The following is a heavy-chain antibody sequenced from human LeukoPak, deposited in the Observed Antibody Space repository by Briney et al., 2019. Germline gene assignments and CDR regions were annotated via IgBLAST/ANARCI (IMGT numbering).Heavy chain of an antibody. D-gene: IGHD6-13*01. J-gene: IGHJ4*02. CDR1: GFTFSRYA. Sequence: GGSLRLSCAASGFTFSRYAMGWVRQAPGKGLELVSVISGSGGSTYYADSVKGRFTISRDNSKNTLYLQMNSLRVEDTAVYYCARDAQSIAAEIDYWGQGTLVTVSS. V-gene: IGHV3-23*01. CDR3: ARDAQSIAAEIDY. CDR2: ISGSGGST.